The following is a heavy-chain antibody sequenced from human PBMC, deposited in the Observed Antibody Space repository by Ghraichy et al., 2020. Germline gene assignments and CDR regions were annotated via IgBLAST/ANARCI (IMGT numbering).Heavy chain of an antibody. Sequence: SETLSLTCAVYGGSFSGYYWSWIRQPPGKGLEWIGEINHSGSTNYNPSLKSRVTISVDTSKNQFSLKLSSVTAADTAVYYCARKVIYRNWFDPWGQGTLVTVSS. V-gene: IGHV4-34*01. D-gene: IGHD3-16*02. CDR3: ARKVIYRNWFDP. CDR1: GGSFSGYY. J-gene: IGHJ5*02. CDR2: INHSGST.